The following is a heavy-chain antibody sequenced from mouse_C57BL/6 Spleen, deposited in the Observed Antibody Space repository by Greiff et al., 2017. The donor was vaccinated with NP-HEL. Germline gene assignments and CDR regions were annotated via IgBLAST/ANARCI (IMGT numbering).Heavy chain of an antibody. D-gene: IGHD2-4*01. Sequence: VQVVESGPGLVQPSQSLSITCTVSGFSLTSYGVHWVRQSPGKGLEWLGVIWRGGSTDYNAAFMSRLSITKDNSKSQVFFKMNSLQADDTAIYYCAKNRDYGYAMDYWGQGTSVTVSS. CDR1: GFSLTSYG. CDR3: AKNRDYGYAMDY. V-gene: IGHV2-5*01. CDR2: IWRGGST. J-gene: IGHJ4*01.